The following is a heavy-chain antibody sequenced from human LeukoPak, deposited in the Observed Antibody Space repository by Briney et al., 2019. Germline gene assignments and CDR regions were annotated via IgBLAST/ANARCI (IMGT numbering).Heavy chain of an antibody. CDR2: ISAYNGNT. D-gene: IGHD6-19*01. J-gene: IGHJ4*02. CDR3: ARGKAVAGTFGY. CDR1: GYTFTSYD. V-gene: IGHV1-18*01. Sequence: ASVKVSCKASGYTFTSYDITWVRQAPGQGLEWMGWISAYNGNTNYAQKLQGRVTMTTDTSTSTAYMELRSLRSDDTAVYYCARGKAVAGTFGYWGQGTLVTVSS.